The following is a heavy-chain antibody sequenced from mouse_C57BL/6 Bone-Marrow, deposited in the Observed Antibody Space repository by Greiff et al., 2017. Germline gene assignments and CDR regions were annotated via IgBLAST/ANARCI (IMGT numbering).Heavy chain of an antibody. CDR3: ARDTYYFDY. V-gene: IGHV1-69*01. D-gene: IGHD2-10*02. CDR2: IDPSDSYT. Sequence: VQLQQPGAELVMPGASVKLSCKASGYTFTSYWMPWVKQRPGQGLEWIGEIDPSDSYTNYNQKFKGKSTLTVDKSSSTDYRQLSSLTSEVYAVYYCARDTYYFDYWGQGNTLTVS. J-gene: IGHJ2*01. CDR1: GYTFTSYW.